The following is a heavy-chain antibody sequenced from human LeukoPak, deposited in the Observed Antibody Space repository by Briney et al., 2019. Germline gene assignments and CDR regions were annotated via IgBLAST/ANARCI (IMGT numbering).Heavy chain of an antibody. D-gene: IGHD3-22*01. CDR2: IWYDGSNK. V-gene: IGHV3-33*06. CDR1: GFTFSSYG. Sequence: GGSLRPSCAASGFTFSSYGMHWVRQAPGKGLEWVAVIWYDGSNKYYADSVKGRFTISRDNSKNTLYLQMNSLRAEDTAVYYCAKYYYDSSGIDYWGQGTLVTVSS. J-gene: IGHJ4*02. CDR3: AKYYYDSSGIDY.